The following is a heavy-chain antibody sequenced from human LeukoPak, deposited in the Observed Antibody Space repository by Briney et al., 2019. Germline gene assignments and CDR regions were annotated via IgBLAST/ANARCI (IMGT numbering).Heavy chain of an antibody. CDR3: ARERDTATEYLDY. CDR1: GFTFSSYA. J-gene: IGHJ4*02. Sequence: GGSLRLSCAASGFTFSSYAMHWVRQAPGQGLEWMGIISPSGGSTSYAQKFQGRVTMTRDTSTSTVYMELSSLRSEDTAVYYCARERDTATEYLDYWGQGTLVTVSS. D-gene: IGHD5-18*01. V-gene: IGHV1-46*01. CDR2: ISPSGGST.